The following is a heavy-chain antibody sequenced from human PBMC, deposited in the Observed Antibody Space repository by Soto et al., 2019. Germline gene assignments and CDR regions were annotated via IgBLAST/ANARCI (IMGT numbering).Heavy chain of an antibody. CDR1: GWSISSYY. CDR2: IYYRANP. J-gene: IGHJ4*02. V-gene: IGHV4-59*08. D-gene: IGHD5-12*01. Sequence: QVQLQESGPGLVKPSETLSLTCTVSGWSISSYYWSWIRQPPGKGLEWIGYIYYRANPNYNPSLKSRLTIPQDTSMNQFSLKLSSVTAADTAVYYCARHYGDGYDYLDYWGQGTLVTVSS. CDR3: ARHYGDGYDYLDY.